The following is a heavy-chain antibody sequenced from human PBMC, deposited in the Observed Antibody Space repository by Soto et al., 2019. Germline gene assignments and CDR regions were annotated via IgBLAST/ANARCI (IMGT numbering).Heavy chain of an antibody. CDR2: INHSGST. CDR1: GGSFSGYY. J-gene: IGHJ4*02. CDR3: ARGGASIASRPVCRMGY. V-gene: IGHV4-34*01. Sequence: SETLSLTCAVYGGSFSGYYWSWIRQPPGKGLEWIGEINHSGSTNYNPSLKSRVTISVDTSKNQFSLKLSSVTAADTAVYYCARGGASIASRPVCRMGYLGQGTLVTVSS. D-gene: IGHD6-6*01.